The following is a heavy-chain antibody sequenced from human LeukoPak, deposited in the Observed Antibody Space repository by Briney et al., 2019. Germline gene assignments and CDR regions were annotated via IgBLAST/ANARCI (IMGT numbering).Heavy chain of an antibody. Sequence: SETLSLTCTVSGGSISSGSYYWSWIRRPAGKGLEWIGLFYTSGSTNYNPSLKSRVTISRDTSKNEFSLILSSVTAADTAVYFCARDSPPAYCSSGSCYFDSWGQGTLVTVSS. V-gene: IGHV4-61*02. D-gene: IGHD2-15*01. CDR2: FYTSGST. CDR3: ARDSPPAYCSSGSCYFDS. J-gene: IGHJ4*02. CDR1: GGSISSGSYY.